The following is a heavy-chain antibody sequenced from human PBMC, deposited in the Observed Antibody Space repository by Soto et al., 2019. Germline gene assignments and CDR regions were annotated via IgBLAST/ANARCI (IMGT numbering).Heavy chain of an antibody. CDR1: GFTFSSYA. Sequence: GGSLRLSCAASGFTFSSYAMSWVRQAPGKGLEWVSAISGGGGSTYCADSVKVGFTISRDNSKNTLYLQMNSLRAEDTAVYYCAKDRGSSGGYGPDYFDYWGQGTLVTVSS. D-gene: IGHD6-19*01. CDR3: AKDRGSSGGYGPDYFDY. V-gene: IGHV3-23*01. J-gene: IGHJ4*02. CDR2: ISGGGGST.